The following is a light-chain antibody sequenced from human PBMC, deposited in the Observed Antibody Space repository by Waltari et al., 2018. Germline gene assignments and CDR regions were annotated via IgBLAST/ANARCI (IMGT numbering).Light chain of an antibody. Sequence: EVVMTQSPATLSVSPGERATLSCRASHSVKTNLAWYQQKPGQAPRLVIFDASTRATGIAARFSGSGSGTEFTLTISSLQPEDSAVYYCQQYNNWPTWTFGQGAKVEIK. J-gene: IGKJ1*01. CDR3: QQYNNWPTWT. CDR1: HSVKTN. CDR2: DAS. V-gene: IGKV3-15*01.